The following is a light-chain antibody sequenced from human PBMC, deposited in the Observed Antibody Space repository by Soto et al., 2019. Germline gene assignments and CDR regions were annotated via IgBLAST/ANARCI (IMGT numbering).Light chain of an antibody. CDR2: DVS. V-gene: IGLV2-14*03. CDR3: SSYTSSSPLV. J-gene: IGLJ2*01. Sequence: QSALTQPASVSGSPGQSITISCTGTSSDVGGYNYVSWYQQHPGKAPKLMIYDVSYRPSGVSNRFSGSKSGNTASLTISGLQAEDEADYYCSSYTSSSPLVFGRGTKLTVL. CDR1: SSDVGGYNY.